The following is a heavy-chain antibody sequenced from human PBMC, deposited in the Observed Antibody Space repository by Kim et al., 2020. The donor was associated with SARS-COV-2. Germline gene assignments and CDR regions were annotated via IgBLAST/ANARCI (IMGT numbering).Heavy chain of an antibody. Sequence: SETLSLTCAVYGGSFSGYYWSWIRQPPGKGLEWIGEINHSGSTHYNPSLKSRVTISVDTSKNQFSLKLSSVTAADTAVYYCARGQWGMVRGVIDYWGQGTLVTVSS. CDR3: ARGQWGMVRGVIDY. V-gene: IGHV4-34*01. CDR1: GGSFSGYY. CDR2: INHSGST. J-gene: IGHJ4*02. D-gene: IGHD3-10*01.